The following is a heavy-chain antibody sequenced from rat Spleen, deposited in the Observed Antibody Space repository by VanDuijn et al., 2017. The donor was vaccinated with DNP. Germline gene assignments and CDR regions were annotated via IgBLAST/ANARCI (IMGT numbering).Heavy chain of an antibody. Sequence: EVQLVESGGGLVQPGRSLKLSCAASGFTFSDYYMAWVRQAPAKGLEWVATISYNGGTPYYRDSVKGRFTISRDNAKSTLYLQVNSLRSEDTATYYCTSNPHIRTAAPFDYWGQGVMVTVSS. CDR2: ISYNGGTP. D-gene: IGHD3-8*01. V-gene: IGHV5-20*01. CDR1: GFTFSDYY. J-gene: IGHJ2*01. CDR3: TSNPHIRTAAPFDY.